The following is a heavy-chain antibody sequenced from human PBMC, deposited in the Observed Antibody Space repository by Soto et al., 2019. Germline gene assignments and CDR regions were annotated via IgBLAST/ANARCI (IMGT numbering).Heavy chain of an antibody. Sequence: SVKVSCKASVYTLSGYYVHWVRQAPGQGLEWMGWINPDTGGTNYAEKFQGRVTMTRDTSISTAYLEVNGLTSDDTAVFYCTRKVATFNFNLWGQGTQVTASS. CDR1: VYTLSGYY. CDR2: INPDTGGT. D-gene: IGHD5-12*01. J-gene: IGHJ4*02. V-gene: IGHV1-2*02. CDR3: TRKVATFNFNL.